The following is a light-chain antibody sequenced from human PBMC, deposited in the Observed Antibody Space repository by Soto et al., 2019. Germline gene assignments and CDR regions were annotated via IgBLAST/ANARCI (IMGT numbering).Light chain of an antibody. CDR1: QTVSRY. CDR3: QQRSNWPPMYT. J-gene: IGKJ2*01. CDR2: DAS. V-gene: IGKV3-11*01. Sequence: VLTQSPATLSLSPGERATLSCRASQTVSRYLAWYQQKPGQAPRLLIYDASNRATGIPARFSGSGSGTDFTLTISSLEPEDFAVYYCQQRSNWPPMYTFGQGTKLEIK.